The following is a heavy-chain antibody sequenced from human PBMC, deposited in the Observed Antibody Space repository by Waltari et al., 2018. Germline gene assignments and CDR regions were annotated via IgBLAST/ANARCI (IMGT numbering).Heavy chain of an antibody. Sequence: EVQLLESGGGLVQPGGSLRLSCAASGFTFSSYAMSWVRQAPGKGLEWVSSLTDVGNSTYYAAAVKGRFTISRDNSKNTLFLQMNSLRAEDTAVYYCARDMWAATAYWGRGTLVTVSS. V-gene: IGHV3-23*01. J-gene: IGHJ4*02. CDR3: ARDMWAATAY. D-gene: IGHD1-26*01. CDR1: GFTFSSYA. CDR2: LTDVGNST.